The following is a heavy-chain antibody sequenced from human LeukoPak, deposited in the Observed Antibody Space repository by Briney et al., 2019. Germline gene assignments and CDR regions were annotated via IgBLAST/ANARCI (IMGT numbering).Heavy chain of an antibody. Sequence: PSETLSLTCTVSGGSISSYYWSWIRQPPGKGLEWIGYIYYSESTNYNPSLKSRVTISVDTSKNQFSLKLSSVTAADTAVYYCAAEYRGYYDSSGSFDYWGQGTLVTVSS. CDR2: IYYSEST. CDR1: GGSISSYY. J-gene: IGHJ4*02. D-gene: IGHD3-22*01. CDR3: AAEYRGYYDSSGSFDY. V-gene: IGHV4-59*01.